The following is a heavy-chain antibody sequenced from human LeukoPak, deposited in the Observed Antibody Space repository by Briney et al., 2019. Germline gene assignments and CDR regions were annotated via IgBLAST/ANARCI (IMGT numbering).Heavy chain of an antibody. Sequence: GASVKVSCKVSGNTLTELSMHWVRQVPGKGLEWMGGFDPEDGETIYAQKFQGRVTMTEDTSADTAYMELSSLRSEDTAVYYCARGITMIRGVISVGAGIGSQPKRYYYYYYMDVWGKGTTVTISS. J-gene: IGHJ6*03. CDR2: FDPEDGET. CDR1: GNTLTELS. D-gene: IGHD3-10*01. V-gene: IGHV1-24*01. CDR3: ARGITMIRGVISVGAGIGSQPKRYYYYYYMDV.